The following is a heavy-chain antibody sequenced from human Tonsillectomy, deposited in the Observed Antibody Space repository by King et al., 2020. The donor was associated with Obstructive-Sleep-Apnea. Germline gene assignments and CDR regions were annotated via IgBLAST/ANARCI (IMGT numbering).Heavy chain of an antibody. V-gene: IGHV4-59*01. D-gene: IGHD6-6*01. Sequence: VQLQESGPGLVKPSETLSLTCTVSGGSISSYYWSWIRQPPGKGLEWIGYIYYSGSTNYNPSLKSRVTISVDTSKNQFSLKLSSVTAADTAVYYCARDRRPYYFDYWGQGTLVTVSS. CDR2: IYYSGST. J-gene: IGHJ4*02. CDR1: GGSISSYY. CDR3: ARDRRPYYFDY.